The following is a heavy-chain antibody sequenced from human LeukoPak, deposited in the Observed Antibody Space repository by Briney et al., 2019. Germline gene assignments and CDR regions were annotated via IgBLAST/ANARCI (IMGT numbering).Heavy chain of an antibody. D-gene: IGHD1-26*01. J-gene: IGHJ3*01. CDR1: GFTFSSYA. V-gene: IGHV3-23*01. Sequence: PGGSLRLSCGASGFTFSSYAMSWVRQAPGKGLEWISAISGSGGSTYHAESVRGRFTISRDNSKNTLYLQMNSLRAEDTAVYYCAKDQWERGADDAFDVWGQGTMVTVSS. CDR3: AKDQWERGADDAFDV. CDR2: ISGSGGST.